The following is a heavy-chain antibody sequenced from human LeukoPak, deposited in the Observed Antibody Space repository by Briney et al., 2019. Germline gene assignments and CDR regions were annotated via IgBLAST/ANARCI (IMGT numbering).Heavy chain of an antibody. V-gene: IGHV3-7*01. D-gene: IGHD6-19*01. Sequence: RGSLRLSCAVSGFTFSSYWMSWVRPAPGGGREWVANIKQDGSEKYYVDSVKGRFSISRDNAKNSLYMQMNSLRAEDTAVYYCASRGIAVADCSDAFDIWGQGTIVTFSS. J-gene: IGHJ3*02. CDR3: ASRGIAVADCSDAFDI. CDR1: GFTFSSYW. CDR2: IKQDGSEK.